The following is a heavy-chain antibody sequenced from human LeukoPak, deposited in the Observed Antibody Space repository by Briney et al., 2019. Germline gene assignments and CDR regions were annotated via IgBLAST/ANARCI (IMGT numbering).Heavy chain of an antibody. D-gene: IGHD6-19*01. Sequence: GGSLRLSCAASGFTFSSYWMSWVRQAPGKGLEWVANIKEDGSEKYYVDSVKGRFTISRDNAKNSLYLQMNSLRVEDTAAYYCARVHYSSGWYIDYWGQGPLVTVSS. J-gene: IGHJ4*02. CDR3: ARVHYSSGWYIDY. V-gene: IGHV3-7*01. CDR1: GFTFSSYW. CDR2: IKEDGSEK.